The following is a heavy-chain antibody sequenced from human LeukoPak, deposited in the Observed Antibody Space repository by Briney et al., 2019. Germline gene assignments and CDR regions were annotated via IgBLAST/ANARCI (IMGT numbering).Heavy chain of an antibody. CDR3: AREPGYSYGTFDY. D-gene: IGHD5-18*01. Sequence: ASVKVSCKASAYTFTGYYVHWVRQAPGHGLKWMGWINHNSGGTNYAQKFQGRVTMTRDTSISTAYMELSRLRSDDTAVYYCAREPGYSYGTFDYWGQGTLVTVSS. CDR2: INHNSGGT. CDR1: AYTFTGYY. J-gene: IGHJ4*02. V-gene: IGHV1-2*02.